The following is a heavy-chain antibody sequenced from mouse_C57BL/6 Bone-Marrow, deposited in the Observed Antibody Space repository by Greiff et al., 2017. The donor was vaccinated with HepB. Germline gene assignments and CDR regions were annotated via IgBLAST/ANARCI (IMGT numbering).Heavy chain of an antibody. CDR3: ARTSFRYAYWYFDV. Sequence: EVKLMESGGGLVKPGGSLKLSCAASGFTFSDYGMHWVRQAPEKGLEWVAYISSGSSTIYYADTVKGRFTISRDNAKNTLFLQMTSRRSEDTAMYYCARTSFRYAYWYFDVWGTGTTVTVSS. CDR1: GFTFSDYG. V-gene: IGHV5-17*01. CDR2: ISSGSSTI. D-gene: IGHD2-12*01. J-gene: IGHJ1*03.